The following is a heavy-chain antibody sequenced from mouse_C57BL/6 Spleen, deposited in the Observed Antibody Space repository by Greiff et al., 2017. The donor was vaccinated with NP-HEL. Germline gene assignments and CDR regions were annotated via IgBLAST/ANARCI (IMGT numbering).Heavy chain of an antibody. J-gene: IGHJ1*03. V-gene: IGHV1-26*01. D-gene: IGHD2-3*01. CDR1: GYTFTDYY. Sequence: EVKLQQSGPELVKPGASVKISCKASGYTFTDYYMNWVKQSHGKSLEWIGDINPNNGGTSYNQKFKGKATLTVDKSSSTAYMELRSLTSEDSAVYFCARYDGDVWGTGTTVTVSS. CDR3: ARYDGDV. CDR2: INPNNGGT.